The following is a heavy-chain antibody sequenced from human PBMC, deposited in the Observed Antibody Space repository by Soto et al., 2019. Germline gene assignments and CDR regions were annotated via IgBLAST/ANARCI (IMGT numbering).Heavy chain of an antibody. D-gene: IGHD5-12*01. J-gene: IGHJ6*02. Sequence: SETLSLTCAVYGGSFSGYYWSWIRQPPGKGLEWIGEINHSGSTNYNPSLKSRVTISVDTSKKQFSLKLSSVTAADTAVYYCARLDIVATISGYYYYYGMDVWGQGTTVTVSS. CDR3: ARLDIVATISGYYYYYGMDV. CDR1: GGSFSGYY. CDR2: INHSGST. V-gene: IGHV4-34*01.